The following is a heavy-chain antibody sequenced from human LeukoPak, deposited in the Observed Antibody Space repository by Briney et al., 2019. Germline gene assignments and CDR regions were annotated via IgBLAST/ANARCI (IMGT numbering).Heavy chain of an antibody. D-gene: IGHD4-17*01. CDR2: IYHSGST. V-gene: IGHV4-38-2*02. CDR3: ARGSSGRYGDYTYLFDP. J-gene: IGHJ5*02. CDR1: GYSISSGYY. Sequence: SETLSLTCTVSGYSISSGYYWGWIRQPPGKGLEWIGSIYHSGSTYYNPSLKSRVTISVDTSKNQFSLKLSSVTAADTAVYYCARGSSGRYGDYTYLFDPWGQGTLVTVSS.